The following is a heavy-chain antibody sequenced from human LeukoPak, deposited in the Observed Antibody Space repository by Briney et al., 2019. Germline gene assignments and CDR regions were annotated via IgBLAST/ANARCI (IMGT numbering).Heavy chain of an antibody. CDR2: ISAYNGNT. CDR3: AKDPTRESSSWYPWVDTAMDLAPDY. Sequence: ASVKVSCKASGYTFTSYGISWVRQAPGQGLEWMGWISAYNGNTNYAQKLQGRVTMTTDTSTSTAYMELRSLRSDDTAVYYCAKDPTRESSSWYPWVDTAMDLAPDYWGQGTLVTVSS. D-gene: IGHD5-18*01. J-gene: IGHJ4*02. V-gene: IGHV1-18*01. CDR1: GYTFTSYG.